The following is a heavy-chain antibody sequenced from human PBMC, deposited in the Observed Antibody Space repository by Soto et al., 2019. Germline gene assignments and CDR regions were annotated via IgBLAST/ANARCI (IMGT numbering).Heavy chain of an antibody. Sequence: LRLSCEASGFTFSSYAMSWVRQAPGKGLEWVSAISGSGGSTYYADSVKGRFTISRDNSKNTLYLQMNSLRAEDTAVYYCAKDSGRNYYDSSGYAHWGQGTLVTVSS. D-gene: IGHD3-22*01. CDR2: ISGSGGST. J-gene: IGHJ4*02. CDR1: GFTFSSYA. CDR3: AKDSGRNYYDSSGYAH. V-gene: IGHV3-23*01.